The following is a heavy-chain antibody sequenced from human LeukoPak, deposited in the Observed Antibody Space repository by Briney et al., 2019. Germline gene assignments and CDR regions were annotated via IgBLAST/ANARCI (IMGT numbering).Heavy chain of an antibody. D-gene: IGHD6-6*01. V-gene: IGHV4-34*01. CDR1: GESFCDYY. CDR3: ARAYSSSGYNWFDP. J-gene: IGHJ5*02. Sequence: PSETLSLTCAVYGESFCDYYWSWIRQPPGKGLEWIGEINHSGSTNYNPSLKSRVTISVDTSKNQFFLKLNSVTAADTAAYYCARAYSSSGYNWFDPWGQGTLVTVSS. CDR2: INHSGST.